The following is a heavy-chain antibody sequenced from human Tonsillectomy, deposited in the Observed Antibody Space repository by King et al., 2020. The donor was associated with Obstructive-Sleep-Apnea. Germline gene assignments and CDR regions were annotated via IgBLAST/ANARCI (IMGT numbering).Heavy chain of an antibody. CDR2: ISYDGSNK. V-gene: IGHV3-30*18. D-gene: IGHD5-18*01. J-gene: IGHJ6*02. CDR1: GFTFSSYG. Sequence: QLVQSGGGVVQPGRSLRLSCAASGFTFSSYGMHWVRQAPVKGLEWVAVISYDGSNKYYADSVKGRFTISRDNSKNTLYLQMNSLRAEDTAVYYCANVDTAMSYYYYGMDVWGQGTTVTVSS. CDR3: ANVDTAMSYYYYGMDV.